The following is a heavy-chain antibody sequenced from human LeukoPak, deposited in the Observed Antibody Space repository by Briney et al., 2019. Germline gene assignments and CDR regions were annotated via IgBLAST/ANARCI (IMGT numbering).Heavy chain of an antibody. Sequence: GGSLRLSCAASGFTVSSNYMSWVRQAPGKGLEWVSVIYSGGSTYYADSVKGRFTISRDNSKNTLYLQMNSLRAEDTAVYYCARDRGPDYYYYGMDVRGQGTTVTVSS. V-gene: IGHV3-66*01. CDR1: GFTVSSNY. D-gene: IGHD3-10*01. CDR2: IYSGGST. CDR3: ARDRGPDYYYYGMDV. J-gene: IGHJ6*02.